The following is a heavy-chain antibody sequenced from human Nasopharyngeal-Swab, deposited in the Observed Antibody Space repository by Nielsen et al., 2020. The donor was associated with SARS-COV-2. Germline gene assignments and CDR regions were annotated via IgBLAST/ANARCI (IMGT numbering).Heavy chain of an antibody. CDR2: ITADGAAT. V-gene: IGHV3-23*01. CDR1: GFTFRSYA. J-gene: IGHJ4*02. Sequence: GSLKISCVVSGFTFRSYAMTWVRLAPGKGLELVSVITADGAATAYVDSVKGRFTISRDNSKNTLYLQMNSLRAEDTALYYCAKGTLGFCRGGSCYPLDSWGQGTLVTVSS. CDR3: AKGTLGFCRGGSCYPLDS. D-gene: IGHD2-15*01.